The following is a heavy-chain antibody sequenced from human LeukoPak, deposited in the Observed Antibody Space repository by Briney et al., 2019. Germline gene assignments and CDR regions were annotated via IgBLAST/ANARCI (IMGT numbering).Heavy chain of an antibody. CDR3: ARVVGEAFDI. Sequence: SETLSLICTVSGGSISSYYWSWIRQPPGKGLEWIGYMHHSGSINYNPSLKSRVTISGDTSKNQFSLKLSSVTAADTAVYYCARVVGEAFDIWGQGTMVTVSS. CDR1: GGSISSYY. V-gene: IGHV4-59*01. CDR2: MHHSGSI. J-gene: IGHJ3*02.